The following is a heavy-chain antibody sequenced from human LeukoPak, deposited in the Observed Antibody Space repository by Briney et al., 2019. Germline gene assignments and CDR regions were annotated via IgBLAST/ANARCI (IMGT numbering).Heavy chain of an antibody. CDR3: AEDPGIAAYFDY. CDR2: ISDSGGST. CDR1: GFTFSSYA. D-gene: IGHD6-13*01. Sequence: PGGSLRLSCAASGFTFSSYAMSWVRQAPGKGLEWVSAISDSGGSTYYADSVKGRFTISRDNSKNTLYLQMNSLRAEDTAVYYCAEDPGIAAYFDYWGQGTLVTVSS. J-gene: IGHJ4*02. V-gene: IGHV3-23*01.